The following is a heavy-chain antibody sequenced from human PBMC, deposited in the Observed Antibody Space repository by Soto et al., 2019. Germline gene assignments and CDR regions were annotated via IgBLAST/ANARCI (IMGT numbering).Heavy chain of an antibody. D-gene: IGHD3-3*01. CDR3: ARLVGTIFGVVPDQTDP. J-gene: IGHJ5*02. Sequence: GESLKISCKGSGYSFTSYWIGWVRQMPGKGLEWMGIIYPGDSDTRYSPSFQGQVTISADKSISTAYLQWSSLKASDTAMYYCARLVGTIFGVVPDQTDPWGQGTLVTVSS. CDR2: IYPGDSDT. V-gene: IGHV5-51*01. CDR1: GYSFTSYW.